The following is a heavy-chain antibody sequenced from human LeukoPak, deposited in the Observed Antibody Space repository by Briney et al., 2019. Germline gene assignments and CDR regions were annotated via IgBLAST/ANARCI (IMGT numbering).Heavy chain of an antibody. CDR1: GFTFSSYS. Sequence: PGGSLRLSCAASGFTFSSYSMNWVRQAPGKGLEWVSSISSSSRYIYYADSVKGRFTISRDNAKNSLYLQMNSLRAEDTAVYYCARGGYCSSTSCYLDAMDVWGQGTTVTVSS. J-gene: IGHJ6*02. CDR3: ARGGYCSSTSCYLDAMDV. D-gene: IGHD2-2*01. CDR2: ISSSSRYI. V-gene: IGHV3-21*01.